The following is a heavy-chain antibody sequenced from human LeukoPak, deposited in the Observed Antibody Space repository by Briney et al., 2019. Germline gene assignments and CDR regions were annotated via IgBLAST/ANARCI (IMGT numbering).Heavy chain of an antibody. D-gene: IGHD2-21*02. CDR3: ARVDCGGDCSVYYYYSGMDV. Sequence: ASVKVSCKASGYTFITYSMNWVRQAPGQGLEWMGWINTNTGNPTYAQGFTGRFVFSLDTSVSTANLQISSLKAEDTAVYYCARVDCGGDCSVYYYYSGMDVWGQGTTVTVSS. CDR2: INTNTGNP. J-gene: IGHJ6*02. CDR1: GYTFITYS. V-gene: IGHV7-4-1*02.